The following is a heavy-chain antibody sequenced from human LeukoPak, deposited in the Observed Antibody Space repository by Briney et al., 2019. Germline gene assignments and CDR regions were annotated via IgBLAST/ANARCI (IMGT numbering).Heavy chain of an antibody. CDR3: ARYYYDSSGYNN. J-gene: IGHJ4*02. CDR1: GGTFSSYA. D-gene: IGHD3-22*01. Sequence: SVKVSCKASGGTFSSYAISWVRQAPGQGLEWMGGIIPIFGTANYAQKFQGRVTITADEFTSTAYMELSSLRSEDTAVYYCARYYYDSSGYNNWGQGTLVTVSS. V-gene: IGHV1-69*13. CDR2: IIPIFGTA.